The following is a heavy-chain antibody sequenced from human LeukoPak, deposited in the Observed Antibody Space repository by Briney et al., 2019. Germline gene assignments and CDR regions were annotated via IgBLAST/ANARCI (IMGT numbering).Heavy chain of an antibody. V-gene: IGHV1-46*01. CDR3: ARADDYGDYVLGFDY. J-gene: IGHJ4*02. CDR2: INPSGGST. Sequence: EASVKVSCKASGYTFTSYYMHWVRQAPGQGLEWMGIINPSGGSTSCAQKFQGRVTMTRDTSTSTVYMELSSLRSEDTAVYYCARADDYGDYVLGFDYWGQGTLVTVSS. D-gene: IGHD4-17*01. CDR1: GYTFTSYY.